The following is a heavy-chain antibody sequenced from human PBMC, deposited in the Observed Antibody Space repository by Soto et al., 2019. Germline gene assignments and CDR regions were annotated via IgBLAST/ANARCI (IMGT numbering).Heavy chain of an antibody. CDR2: VSYSGST. V-gene: IGHV4-59*08. Sequence: SETLSLTCSLSGGAIGGYYWSWIRQPPGKALEWIGYVSYSGSTDYHPSLKSRVSISIDTSKNQFSLKMISVTAADTAVYYCVRHGSDSGWFFFDPWGQGALVTVSS. CDR3: VRHGSDSGWFFFDP. CDR1: GGAIGGYY. J-gene: IGHJ5*02. D-gene: IGHD6-19*01.